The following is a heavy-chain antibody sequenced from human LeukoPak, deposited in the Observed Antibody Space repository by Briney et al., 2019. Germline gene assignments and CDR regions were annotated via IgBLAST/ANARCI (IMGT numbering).Heavy chain of an antibody. J-gene: IGHJ5*02. D-gene: IGHD3-22*01. CDR1: GFTFSSYS. CDR2: ISSSSSYI. V-gene: IGHV3-21*01. CDR3: ARVLSRDYGSGSYSYYDSSGYYST. Sequence: PGGSLRLSCVASGFTFSSYSMNWVRQAPGKGLEWVSSISSSSSYIYYADSVKGRFTISRDNAKNSLYLQMNSLRAEDTAVYYCARVLSRDYGSGSYSYYDSSGYYSTWGQGTLVTVSS.